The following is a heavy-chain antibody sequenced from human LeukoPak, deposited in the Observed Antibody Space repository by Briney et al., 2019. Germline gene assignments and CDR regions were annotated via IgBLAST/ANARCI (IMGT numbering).Heavy chain of an antibody. V-gene: IGHV3-30*18. CDR3: AKDTYYYDSSGYLDY. J-gene: IGHJ4*02. D-gene: IGHD3-22*01. Sequence: GRSLRLSCAASGFTFSSYGMHWVRQAPGKGLEWVAVISYDGSNKYYADSVKGRFTISRDNSKNTLYLQMNSLRAEDTAVYHCAKDTYYYDSSGYLDYWGQGTLVTVSS. CDR2: ISYDGSNK. CDR1: GFTFSSYG.